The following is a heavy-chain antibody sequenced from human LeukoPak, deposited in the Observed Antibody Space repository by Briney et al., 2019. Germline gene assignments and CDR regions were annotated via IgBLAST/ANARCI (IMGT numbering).Heavy chain of an antibody. CDR1: GFSFSSFW. J-gene: IGHJ4*02. CDR2: IHTDEVTT. D-gene: IGHD5-18*01. CDR3: ATLNSFGYGY. Sequence: GGSLRLSCAASGFSFSSFWMHWVRQPPGKGLVWVSRIHTDEVTTTYADSVKGRFTISRDNAKNTVYLQMNNLRAEDTAVYYCATLNSFGYGYWGQGVLVTVSS. V-gene: IGHV3-74*01.